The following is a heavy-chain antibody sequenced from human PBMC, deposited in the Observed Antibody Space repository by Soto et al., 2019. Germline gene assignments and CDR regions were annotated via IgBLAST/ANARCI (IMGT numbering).Heavy chain of an antibody. V-gene: IGHV1-69*13. CDR1: GGTFSSYA. CDR3: AREGVYYDRGSLGCIFDP. Sequence: GASVKVSCKASGGTFSSYAISWVRQAPGQGLEWMGGIIPIFGTANYAQKFQGRVTITADESTSTAYMELSSLRSEDTAVYYCAREGVYYDRGSLGCIFDPWDQGTLVTVSS. J-gene: IGHJ5*02. D-gene: IGHD3-22*01. CDR2: IIPIFGTA.